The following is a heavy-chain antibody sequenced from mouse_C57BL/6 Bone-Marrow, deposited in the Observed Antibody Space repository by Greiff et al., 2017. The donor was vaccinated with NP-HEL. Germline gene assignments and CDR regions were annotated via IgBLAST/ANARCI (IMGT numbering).Heavy chain of an antibody. D-gene: IGHD1-1*01. V-gene: IGHV1-47*01. J-gene: IGHJ4*01. Sequence: QVQLQQSGAELVKPGASVKMSCKASGYTFTTYPIEWMKQSHGTCLEWIGHFHPYNDDTTSTEKFKGKATLTVEKSSSAVYLDLSRLTSDDSAVYYCARRSNFDYAMDYWGQGTSVTVSS. CDR1: GYTFTTYP. CDR2: FHPYNDDT. CDR3: ARRSNFDYAMDY.